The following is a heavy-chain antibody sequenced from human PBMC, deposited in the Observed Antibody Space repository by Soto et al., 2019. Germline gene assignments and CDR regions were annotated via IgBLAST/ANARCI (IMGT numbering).Heavy chain of an antibody. Sequence: GSLRLSCAVSGFSFSSYGMHWVRQAPGKGLEWVAVISYDGSNKYYADSVKGRFTISRDNSKNTLYLQMNSLRVEDTAVYYCAKGYSSRPVEYYGMDVWGQGTTVTVSS. J-gene: IGHJ6*02. V-gene: IGHV3-30*18. D-gene: IGHD6-13*01. CDR2: ISYDGSNK. CDR1: GFSFSSYG. CDR3: AKGYSSRPVEYYGMDV.